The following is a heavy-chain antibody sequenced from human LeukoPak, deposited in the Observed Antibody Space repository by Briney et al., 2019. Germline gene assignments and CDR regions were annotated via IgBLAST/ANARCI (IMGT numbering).Heavy chain of an antibody. CDR3: AKDLSPYGSGSPFDY. D-gene: IGHD3-10*01. V-gene: IGHV3-48*01. Sequence: GGSLRLSCAASGFTFSSYGMSWVRQVPGKGLEWLSHISNSGSTIYYADSVKGRFTISRDDSKNTLYLQMNSLRAEDTAVYYCAKDLSPYGSGSPFDYWGQGTLVTVSS. CDR1: GFTFSSYG. CDR2: ISNSGSTI. J-gene: IGHJ4*02.